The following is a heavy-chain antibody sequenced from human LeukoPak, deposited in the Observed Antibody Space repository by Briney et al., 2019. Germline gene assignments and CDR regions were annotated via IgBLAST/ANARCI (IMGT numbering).Heavy chain of an antibody. D-gene: IGHD6-13*01. J-gene: IGHJ6*03. Sequence: ASVKVSCKASGYTFTGYYMHWVRQAPGQGLEWMGWINPNSGGTNYAQKFQGRVTMTRDTSISTAYMELSRLRSDDTAVYYCARGPPYSSSWPQNYYYYMDVWGKGTTVTVSS. CDR1: GYTFTGYY. CDR2: INPNSGGT. CDR3: ARGPPYSSSWPQNYYYYMDV. V-gene: IGHV1-2*02.